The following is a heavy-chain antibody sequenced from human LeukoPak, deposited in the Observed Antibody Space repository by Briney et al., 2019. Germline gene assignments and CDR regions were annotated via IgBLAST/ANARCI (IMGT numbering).Heavy chain of an antibody. D-gene: IGHD3-22*01. Sequence: PGGSLRLSCAASGFTFSDYYMSWIRQAPGKGLEWVSYISSSGSTIYYADSVKGRFTISRDNAKNSLYLQMNSLRAEDTAVYYCAGGYDSSGYPNYYFDYWGQGTLVTVSS. CDR2: ISSSGSTI. CDR3: AGGYDSSGYPNYYFDY. CDR1: GFTFSDYY. V-gene: IGHV3-11*01. J-gene: IGHJ4*02.